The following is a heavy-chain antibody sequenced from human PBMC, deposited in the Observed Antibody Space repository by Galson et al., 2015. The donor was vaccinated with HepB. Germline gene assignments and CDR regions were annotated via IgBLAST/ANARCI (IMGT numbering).Heavy chain of an antibody. J-gene: IGHJ4*02. D-gene: IGHD6-13*01. CDR3: ARQGSNRLAAAGGRDFVY. CDR2: IDPSDSYT. CDR1: GYSFTSYW. V-gene: IGHV5-10-1*01. Sequence: QSGAEMKKPGESLRISCKGSGYSFTSYWISWVRQMPGKGLEWMGRIDPSDSYTNYSPSFQGHVTISADKSISTAYLQWSSLKASDTAMYYCARQGSNRLAAAGGRDFVYWGQGTLVTVSS.